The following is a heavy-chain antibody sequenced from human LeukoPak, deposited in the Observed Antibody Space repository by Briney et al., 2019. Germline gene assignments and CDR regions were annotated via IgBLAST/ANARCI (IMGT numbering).Heavy chain of an antibody. CDR1: GFTFSSYW. CDR2: TKEDGSER. CDR3: VRDRSRGYY. Sequence: PGGSLRLSCAASGFTFSSYWMSWAGQARGKGLEWVATTKEDGSERYYVDSVKGRFTISRDNAKNSVYLQMNSLRAEDTAVYYCVRDRSRGYYWGQGTLVTVSS. D-gene: IGHD3-22*01. V-gene: IGHV3-7*01. J-gene: IGHJ4*02.